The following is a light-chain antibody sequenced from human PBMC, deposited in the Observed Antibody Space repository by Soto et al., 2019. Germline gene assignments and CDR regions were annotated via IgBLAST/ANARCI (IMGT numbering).Light chain of an antibody. CDR2: AAS. CDR1: QGIKNY. Sequence: EIQMTQSPSSLSASVGDRVTITCRASQGIKNYLAWYQQKPGEIPKLLIYAASTLESGIPPRFSGSGSGTDFTLTINNLQPEDVATYYCQRYYNAPFTFGGGTKVDIK. CDR3: QRYYNAPFT. V-gene: IGKV1-27*01. J-gene: IGKJ4*01.